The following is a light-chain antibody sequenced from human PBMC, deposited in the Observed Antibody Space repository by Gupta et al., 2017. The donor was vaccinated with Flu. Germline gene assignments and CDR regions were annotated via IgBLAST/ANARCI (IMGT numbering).Light chain of an antibody. J-gene: IGLJ2*01. Sequence: QSALTPPASVSGSPGQSITISCTGTSSDVGSYNLVSWYQQHPGKAPKLMIYEGSKRPSGVSNRFSGSKSGNTASLTISGLQAEDEADYYCCSYAGSSTSRVFGGGTKLTVL. V-gene: IGLV2-23*01. CDR1: SSDVGSYNL. CDR2: EGS. CDR3: CSYAGSSTSRV.